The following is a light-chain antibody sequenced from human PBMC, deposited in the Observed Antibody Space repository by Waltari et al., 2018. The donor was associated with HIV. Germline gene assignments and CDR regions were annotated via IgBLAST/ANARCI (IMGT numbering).Light chain of an antibody. V-gene: IGLV2-18*02. CDR1: SSDDGSYNL. Sequence: QSALTQPPSVSGSPGQSVTIPCTGTSSDDGSYNLVSWYQQSPGTAPKLMVYEVTYRPSGVPERFSGSKSGNTASLTISGLQAEDEADYYCSSFTSSSTVVFGGGTKLTVL. CDR2: EVT. J-gene: IGLJ3*02. CDR3: SSFTSSSTVV.